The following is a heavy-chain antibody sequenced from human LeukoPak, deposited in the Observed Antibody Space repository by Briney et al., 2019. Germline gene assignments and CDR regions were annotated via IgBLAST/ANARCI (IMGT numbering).Heavy chain of an antibody. CDR1: GFTFSNAW. J-gene: IGHJ4*02. D-gene: IGHD4-17*01. CDR2: ISSSGSTK. CDR3: ARGFWGVYGDGYDY. Sequence: GGSLRLSCEASGFTFSNAWMSWVRQAPGKGLEWVSYISSSGSTKYYADSVKGRFTISRDNAKNSLYLQMTSLRAEDTAVYYCARGFWGVYGDGYDYWGQGTLVTVSS. V-gene: IGHV3-11*04.